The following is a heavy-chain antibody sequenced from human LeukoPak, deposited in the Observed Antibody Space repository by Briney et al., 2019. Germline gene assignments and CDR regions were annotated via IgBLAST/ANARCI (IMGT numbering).Heavy chain of an antibody. J-gene: IGHJ4*02. V-gene: IGHV3-23*01. CDR1: GFTVSDYS. CDR3: AKESLRVVPSATFDY. Sequence: GGSLRLSCAASGFTVSDYSMSWVRQAPGKGLEWVSAISGSGSYTGYADSVKGRFTISKDNSKNTLYLQMHSLRAEDTAVYYCAKESLRVVPSATFDYWGQGTLVTVSS. D-gene: IGHD2-2*01. CDR2: ISGSGSYT.